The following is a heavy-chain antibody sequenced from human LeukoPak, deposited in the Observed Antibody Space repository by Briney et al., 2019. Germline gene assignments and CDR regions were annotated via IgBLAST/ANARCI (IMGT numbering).Heavy chain of an antibody. D-gene: IGHD6-19*01. J-gene: IGHJ6*02. CDR2: IKQDGSEK. CDR3: ARNIAVAGGAGYYYYGMDV. V-gene: IGHV3-7*01. CDR1: GFTFSSYW. Sequence: GGSLRLSCAASGFTFSSYWMSWVRQAPGKGLEWVANIKQDGSEKYYVDSVKGRFTISRDNAKNSLYLQMNSLRAEDTAVYYCARNIAVAGGAGYYYYGMDVWGQGTTVTVSS.